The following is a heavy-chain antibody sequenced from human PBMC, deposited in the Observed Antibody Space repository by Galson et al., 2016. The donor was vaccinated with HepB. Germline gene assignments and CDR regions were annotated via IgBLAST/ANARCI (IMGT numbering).Heavy chain of an antibody. CDR1: GFTFGSYG. D-gene: IGHD2-15*01. J-gene: IGHJ6*02. V-gene: IGHV3-30*18. CDR2: ISYVGSRQ. Sequence: SLRLSCAASGFTFGSYGMHWVRQAPGEGLEWVAVISYVGSRQYYADSVRGRFTISRDNSKNTLFLQMNSLTVEDTAVYYCAKEASEYCSDGICFYYGMAVGAQGPRSPSP. CDR3: AKEASEYCSDGICFYYGMAV.